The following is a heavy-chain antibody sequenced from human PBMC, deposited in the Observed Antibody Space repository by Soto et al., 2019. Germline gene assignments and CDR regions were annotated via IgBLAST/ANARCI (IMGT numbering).Heavy chain of an antibody. CDR3: ARGFDDRGIVVVPAANPWYYGMDV. J-gene: IGHJ6*02. D-gene: IGHD2-2*01. V-gene: IGHV1-69*06. CDR2: IIPLSATT. CDR1: GGTLSNNA. Sequence: QVQLVQSGTEVKKPGSSVKVSCKASGGTLSNNAISWVRQAPGQGLEWMGGIIPLSATTNYAQKFQGRVTITSGRSTSTAYMELTRLTSEDTAVYYFARGFDDRGIVVVPAANPWYYGMDVWGQGTTVTVAS.